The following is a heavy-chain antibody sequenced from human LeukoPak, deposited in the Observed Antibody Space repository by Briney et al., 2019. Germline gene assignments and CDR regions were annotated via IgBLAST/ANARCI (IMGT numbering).Heavy chain of an antibody. V-gene: IGHV4-34*01. CDR2: INHSGST. D-gene: IGHD3-3*01. Sequence: SETLSLTCAVYGGSFSGYYWSWIRQPPGKGLEWVGEINHSGSTNYNPSLKSRVTISVDTSKNQFSLKLSSVTAADTAVYYCARGVSGNYYYYYYMDVWGKGTTVTVSS. CDR3: ARGVSGNYYYYYYMDV. J-gene: IGHJ6*03. CDR1: GGSFSGYY.